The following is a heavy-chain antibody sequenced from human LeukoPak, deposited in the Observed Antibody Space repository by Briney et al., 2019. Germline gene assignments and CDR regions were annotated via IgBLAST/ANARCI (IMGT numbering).Heavy chain of an antibody. V-gene: IGHV3-23*01. J-gene: IGHJ4*02. CDR1: GFTFSSYA. D-gene: IGHD5-24*01. Sequence: GGSLRLSCAASGFTFSSYAMNWVRQAPGKGLEWASGISGSGSSTNYADSVEGRFTISRDSSNNTLYLQMNSLRAEDTAVYYCAKDARRDGYSYDYWGQGTLVTVSS. CDR3: AKDARRDGYSYDY. CDR2: ISGSGSST.